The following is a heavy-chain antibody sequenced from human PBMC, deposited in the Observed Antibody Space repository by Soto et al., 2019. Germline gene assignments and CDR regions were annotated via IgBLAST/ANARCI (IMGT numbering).Heavy chain of an antibody. Sequence: GGSLGLSCAASGFTFSSYAMSWVRQAPGKGLEWVSAIGASGAGTYYAEYVKGRFTISRDNSKTTLYLQMNSLRAEDTAVYYCALRKTGSYFDYWGQGTLVTVSA. CDR2: IGASGAGT. CDR1: GFTFSSYA. D-gene: IGHD1-26*01. J-gene: IGHJ4*02. V-gene: IGHV3-23*01. CDR3: ALRKTGSYFDY.